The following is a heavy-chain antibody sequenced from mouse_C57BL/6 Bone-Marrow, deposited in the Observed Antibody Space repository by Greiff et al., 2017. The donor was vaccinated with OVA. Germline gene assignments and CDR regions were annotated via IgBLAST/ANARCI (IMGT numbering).Heavy chain of an antibody. CDR1: GYTFTSYW. CDR2: IDPSDSYT. J-gene: IGHJ4*01. Sequence: QVQLQQPGAELVKPGASVKLSCKASGYTFTSYWMQWVKQRPGQGLEWIGEIDPSDSYTNYNQKFKGKATLTVDTSSSTAYMQLSSLTSEDSAVDYCALHDPLAMDYWGQGTSVTVSS. V-gene: IGHV1-50*01. D-gene: IGHD2-3*01. CDR3: ALHDPLAMDY.